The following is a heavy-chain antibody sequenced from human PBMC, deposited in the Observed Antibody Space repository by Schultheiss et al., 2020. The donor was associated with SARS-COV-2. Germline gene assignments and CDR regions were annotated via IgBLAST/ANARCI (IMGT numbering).Heavy chain of an antibody. J-gene: IGHJ6*02. CDR2: IYHSGST. V-gene: IGHV4-34*01. CDR3: ARDLGYSSGWHLNYYYGMDV. Sequence: SETLSLTCAVYGGSFSGYYWSWIRQPPGKGLEWIGEIYHSGSTNYNPSLKSRVTISVDTSKNQFSLKLSSVTAADTAVYYCARDLGYSSGWHLNYYYGMDVWGQGTTVTVSS. CDR1: GGSFSGYY. D-gene: IGHD6-19*01.